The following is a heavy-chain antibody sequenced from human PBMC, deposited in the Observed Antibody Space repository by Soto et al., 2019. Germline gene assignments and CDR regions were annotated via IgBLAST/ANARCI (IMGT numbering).Heavy chain of an antibody. D-gene: IGHD6-19*01. V-gene: IGHV3-23*01. CDR3: AKESRLVAVAGTNLDY. J-gene: IGHJ4*02. CDR1: GFTFSSYA. Sequence: PGGSLRLSCAASGFTFSSYAMSWVRQAPGKGLEWVSAISGSGGSTYYADSVKGRFTISRDNSKNTLYLQMNSLRAEDTAVYYCAKESRLVAVAGTNLDYWGQGTLVTVSS. CDR2: ISGSGGST.